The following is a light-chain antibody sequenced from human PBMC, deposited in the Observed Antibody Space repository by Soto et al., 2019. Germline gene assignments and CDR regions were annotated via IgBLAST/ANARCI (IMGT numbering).Light chain of an antibody. CDR2: GVS. CDR1: SRDVGDYNY. CDR3: SSYTSTNTLV. Sequence: QSALTQPASVSGSPGQSITISCTGTSRDVGDYNYVSWYQRHPGKAPKLIIYGVSNRPSGISNRFSGSKSGNTASLTISGLQAEDEADFYCSSYTSTNTLVFGGGTKVTVL. V-gene: IGLV2-14*01. J-gene: IGLJ2*01.